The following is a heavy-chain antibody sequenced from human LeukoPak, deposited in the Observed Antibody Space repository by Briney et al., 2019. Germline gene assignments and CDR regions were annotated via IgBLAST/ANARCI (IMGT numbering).Heavy chain of an antibody. J-gene: IGHJ3*02. D-gene: IGHD5-24*01. Sequence: SVKVSCKASGGTFSSYAISWVRQAPGQGLEWMGRIIPILGIANYAQNFQGRVTITADKSTSTAYMELSSLRSEDTAVYYCASPGQFDAFDIWGQGTMVTVSS. V-gene: IGHV1-69*04. CDR3: ASPGQFDAFDI. CDR2: IIPILGIA. CDR1: GGTFSSYA.